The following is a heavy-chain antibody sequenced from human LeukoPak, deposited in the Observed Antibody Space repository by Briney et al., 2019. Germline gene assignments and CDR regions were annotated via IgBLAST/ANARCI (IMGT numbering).Heavy chain of an antibody. Sequence: SETLSFTCTVSGGSVSGGSYYWSWIRQPPGKGLEWIGYIHYSGSTNYNPSLKSRVTISVDTSKNQFSLKLSSVTAADTAVYYCARERSGYYSAWGQGTLVTVSS. D-gene: IGHD3-22*01. V-gene: IGHV4-61*01. J-gene: IGHJ4*02. CDR3: ARERSGYYSA. CDR2: IHYSGST. CDR1: GGSVSGGSYY.